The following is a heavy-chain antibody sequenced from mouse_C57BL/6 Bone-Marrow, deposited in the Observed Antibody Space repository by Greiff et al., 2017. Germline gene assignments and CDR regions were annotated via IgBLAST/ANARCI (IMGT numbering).Heavy chain of an antibody. Sequence: VQLQQSGPELVKPGASVKIPCKASGYTFTDYNMDWVKQSHGKSLEWIGDINPNNGGTIYNQKFKGKATLTVDKSSSTAYMELRSLTSEDTAVYDCAGGPYYYGSSAYWRFDVWGTGTTVTVSS. D-gene: IGHD1-1*01. CDR3: AGGPYYYGSSAYWRFDV. CDR2: INPNNGGT. J-gene: IGHJ1*03. V-gene: IGHV1-18*01. CDR1: GYTFTDYN.